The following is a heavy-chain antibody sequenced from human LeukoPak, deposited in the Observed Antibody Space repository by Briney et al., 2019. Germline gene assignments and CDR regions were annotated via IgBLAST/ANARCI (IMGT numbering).Heavy chain of an antibody. D-gene: IGHD6-13*01. V-gene: IGHV3-30-3*01. CDR3: MMPQGIAVAGPYFQH. CDR1: GFTFSSYA. CDR2: ISYDGSNK. J-gene: IGHJ1*01. Sequence: GGSLRLSCAASGFTFSSYAMHWVRQAPGKGLEWVAVISYDGSNKYYADSVKGRFTISRDNSKNTLYLQMNSLRAEDTAVYYCMMPQGIAVAGPYFQHWGQGTLVTVSS.